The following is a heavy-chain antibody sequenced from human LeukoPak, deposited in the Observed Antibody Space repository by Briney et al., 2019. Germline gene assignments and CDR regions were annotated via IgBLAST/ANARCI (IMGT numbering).Heavy chain of an antibody. V-gene: IGHV4-59*01. Sequence: PSETLSLTCTVSGGSISSYYWSWIRQPPGKGLEGIGYIYSSGSTNYNPSLKSRVTISVDTSKNQFSLKLSSVTAADTAVYYCARTTVTTVWFDPWGQGTLVTVSS. D-gene: IGHD4-11*01. CDR1: GGSISSYY. J-gene: IGHJ5*02. CDR3: ARTTVTTVWFDP. CDR2: IYSSGST.